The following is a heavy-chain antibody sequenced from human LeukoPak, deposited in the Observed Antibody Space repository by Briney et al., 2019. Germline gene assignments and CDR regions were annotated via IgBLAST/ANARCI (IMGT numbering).Heavy chain of an antibody. CDR3: ARLRYYGMDV. CDR1: EFTFSSHA. J-gene: IGHJ6*02. Sequence: GGSLRLSCAASEFTFSSHAMIWVRQAPGKGLEWVSSISSSGSYIYYADSVKGRFTISRDNAKNSLYLQMNSLRAEDTAVYYCARLRYYGMDVWGQGTTVTVSS. CDR2: ISSSGSYI. V-gene: IGHV3-21*01.